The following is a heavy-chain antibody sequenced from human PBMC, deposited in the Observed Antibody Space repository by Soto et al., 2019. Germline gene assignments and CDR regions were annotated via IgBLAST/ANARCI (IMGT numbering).Heavy chain of an antibody. Sequence: PGGSLRLSCAGSGFTFGDSYMSWIRQAPGKGLEWLSYISPGSRYPAYADSVKGRFTISTDNANRSLYLQVMSLTAEETVMYYCVRGGGGGLFEPWGQGTMVTV. CDR1: GFTFGDSY. CDR3: VRGGGGGLFEP. V-gene: IGHV3-11*06. J-gene: IGHJ5*02. CDR2: ISPGSRYP. D-gene: IGHD2-15*01.